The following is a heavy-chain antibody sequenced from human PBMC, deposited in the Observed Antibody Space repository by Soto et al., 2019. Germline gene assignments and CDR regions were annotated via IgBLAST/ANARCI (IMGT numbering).Heavy chain of an antibody. CDR3: ARDRDIVATIGFPDAFDI. J-gene: IGHJ3*02. CDR1: GFTFSSYG. V-gene: IGHV3-33*01. CDR2: IWYDGSNK. D-gene: IGHD5-12*01. Sequence: QVQLVESGGGVVQPGKSLRLSCAASGFTFSSYGLHWVRQAPGKGLEWVAVIWYDGSNKYYADFVKGRFTISRDNNKNTLYLQMNSLRAEDTAVYYCARDRDIVATIGFPDAFDIWGQGTMVTVSS.